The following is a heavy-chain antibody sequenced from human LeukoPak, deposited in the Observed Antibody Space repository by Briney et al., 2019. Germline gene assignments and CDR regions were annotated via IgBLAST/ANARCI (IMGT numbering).Heavy chain of an antibody. CDR1: GYTFTSYD. J-gene: IGHJ6*03. D-gene: IGHD2/OR15-2a*01. CDR3: ARGPSTTYYYYVDV. CDR2: MNPNSGNT. V-gene: IGHV1-8*03. Sequence: ASVKVSCKASGYTFTSYDINWVRQATGQGLEWMGWMNPNSGNTGYAQKFQGRVTITRNTSISTAYMELSSLRSEDTAVYYCARGPSTTYYYYVDVWGKGTTVTVSS.